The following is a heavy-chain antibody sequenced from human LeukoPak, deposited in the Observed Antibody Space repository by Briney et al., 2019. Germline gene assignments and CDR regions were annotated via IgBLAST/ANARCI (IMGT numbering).Heavy chain of an antibody. CDR2: IYYSGST. Sequence: PSETLSLTCTVSGGSISSGGYYWSWIRQHPGKGLEWIGYIYYSGSTYYNPSLKSRVTISVDTSKNQFSLKLSSVTAADTAVYYCARHYYDSGSNPFDPWGQGTLVTVSS. CDR1: GGSISSGGYY. V-gene: IGHV4-31*03. J-gene: IGHJ5*02. CDR3: ARHYYDSGSNPFDP. D-gene: IGHD3-10*01.